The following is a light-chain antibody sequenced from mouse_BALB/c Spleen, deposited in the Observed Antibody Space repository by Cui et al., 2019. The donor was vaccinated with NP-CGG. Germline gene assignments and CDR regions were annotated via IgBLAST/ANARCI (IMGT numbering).Light chain of an antibody. CDR2: GTH. J-gene: IGLJ1*01. CDR3: ALWYSNHWV. V-gene: IGLV1*01. Sequence: QAVVTQESALTTSPGETVTLTCRSSTGAVTTSNYANWVQEKPDHLFTGLIGGTHTRAPGVPARFSGSLIGDKAALTITGAQTEDEAIYFCALWYSNHWVFGGGTKLTVL. CDR1: TGAVTTSNY.